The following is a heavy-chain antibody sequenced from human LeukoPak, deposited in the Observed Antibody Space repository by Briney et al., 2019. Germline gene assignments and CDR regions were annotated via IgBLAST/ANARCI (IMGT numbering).Heavy chain of an antibody. J-gene: IGHJ3*02. D-gene: IGHD6-13*01. Sequence: SETLSLTCPVSGGSISPYYWSWIRQPPGKGLEWIGYIYYSGTTNYNPSLQSRVTISVDTSKNQFSLKLSSVTAADTAVYYCARRGSYSSSWSLAFDISGQGTMVTVSS. CDR3: ARRGSYSSSWSLAFDI. V-gene: IGHV4-59*08. CDR1: GGSISPYY. CDR2: IYYSGTT.